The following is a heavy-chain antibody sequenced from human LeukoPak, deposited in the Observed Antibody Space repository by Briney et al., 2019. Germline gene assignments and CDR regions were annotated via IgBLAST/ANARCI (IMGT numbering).Heavy chain of an antibody. V-gene: IGHV1-24*01. J-gene: IGHJ4*02. CDR2: FDPEDGET. CDR3: ATGPGGDLTYFDY. D-gene: IGHD2-21*02. CDR1: GYTLTELS. Sequence: ASVKVSCKVSGYTLTELSMHWVRQAPGKGLEWRGGFDPEDGETIYAQKFQGRVTMAEDTSTDTAYMELSSLRSEDTAVYYCATGPGGDLTYFDYWGQGTLVTVSS.